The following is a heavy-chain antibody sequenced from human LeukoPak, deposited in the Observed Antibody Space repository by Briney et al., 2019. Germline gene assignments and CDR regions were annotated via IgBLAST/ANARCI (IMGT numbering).Heavy chain of an antibody. V-gene: IGHV3-30*18. J-gene: IGHJ4*02. Sequence: GGSLRLSCAASGLTFNNYALTWIRQAPGKGLEWVALISYDGSNKYYADSVKGPFTISRDNSKNTLYLQMNSLRAEDTAVYYCAKAGYSSSSSFAYWGQGTLVTVSS. D-gene: IGHD6-6*01. CDR3: AKAGYSSSSSFAY. CDR2: ISYDGSNK. CDR1: GLTFNNYA.